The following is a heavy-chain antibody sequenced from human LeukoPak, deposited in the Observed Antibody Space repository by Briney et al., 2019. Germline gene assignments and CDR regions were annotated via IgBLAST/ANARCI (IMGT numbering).Heavy chain of an antibody. CDR1: GGSIGSSRYY. Sequence: SETLSFTCTVSGGSIGSSRYYWGWIRQPPGKGLEWIGSIYYSGSTYYNPSLKSRVTISVDTSKNQFSLKLSSVTAADTAVYYCARDWCSGTSCPTGFDPWGQGTLVTVSS. CDR2: IYYSGST. V-gene: IGHV4-39*07. J-gene: IGHJ5*02. D-gene: IGHD2-2*01. CDR3: ARDWCSGTSCPTGFDP.